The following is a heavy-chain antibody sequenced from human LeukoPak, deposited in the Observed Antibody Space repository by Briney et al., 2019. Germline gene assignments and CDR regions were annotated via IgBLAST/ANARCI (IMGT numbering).Heavy chain of an antibody. V-gene: IGHV3-21*01. CDR3: ARDLEGGDYYSSGSYFDY. CDR2: ISSSSSYI. D-gene: IGHD3-10*01. J-gene: IGHJ4*02. CDR1: GFTFSSYS. Sequence: GGSLRPSCAASGFTFSSYSMNWVRQAPGKGLEWVSSISSSSSYIYYADSVKGRFTISRDNAKNSLYLQMNSLRAEDTAVYYCARDLEGGDYYSSGSYFDYWGQGTLVTVSS.